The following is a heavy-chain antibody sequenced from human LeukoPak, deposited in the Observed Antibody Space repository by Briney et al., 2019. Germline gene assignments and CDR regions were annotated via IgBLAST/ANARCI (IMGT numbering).Heavy chain of an antibody. CDR1: GGSISSYY. J-gene: IGHJ4*02. CDR2: IYYSGNS. Sequence: PSETLSLTCTVSGGSISSYYWNWIRQPPGKGLEWIGYIYYSGNSNYNPSLKSRVTMSVDTSKNRFSLKLTSVTAADTAVYYCARGYSYGYGSSDYFDYWGQGTLVTVSS. D-gene: IGHD5-18*01. CDR3: ARGYSYGYGSSDYFDY. V-gene: IGHV4-59*08.